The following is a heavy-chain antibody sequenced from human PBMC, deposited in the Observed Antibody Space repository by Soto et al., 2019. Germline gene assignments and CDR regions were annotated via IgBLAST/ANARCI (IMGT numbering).Heavy chain of an antibody. CDR2: IGSSDGRT. CDR1: GFSFSSYA. D-gene: IGHD4-4*01. CDR3: AKGSQLQVFDP. J-gene: IGHJ5*02. V-gene: IGHV3-23*01. Sequence: EVQLLESGGGLVQPGGSLRLSCAASGFSFSSYAMSWVRQAPGKGLEWVSAIGSSDGRTYYADSVKGRFTVSRDNSKNTLHLQMNSQRAQDTAVYYCAKGSQLQVFDPWGQGTLVTVSS.